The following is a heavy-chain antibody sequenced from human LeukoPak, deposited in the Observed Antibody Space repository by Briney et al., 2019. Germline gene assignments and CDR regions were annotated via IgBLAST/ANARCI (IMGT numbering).Heavy chain of an antibody. V-gene: IGHV4-61*02. D-gene: IGHD3-22*01. CDR3: AGYYDSSGYSIEDAFDI. CDR2: IYTSGST. CDR1: GGSISSGSYY. J-gene: IGHJ3*02. Sequence: SQTLSLTCTVSGGSISSGSYYWSWIRQPAGKGLEWIGRIYTSGSTNYNPSLKSRVTISVDTSKNQFSLKLSSVTAADTAVYYCAGYYDSSGYSIEDAFDIWGQGTMVTVSS.